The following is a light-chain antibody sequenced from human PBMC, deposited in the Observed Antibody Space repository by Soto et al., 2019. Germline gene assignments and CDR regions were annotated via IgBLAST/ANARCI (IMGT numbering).Light chain of an antibody. V-gene: IGLV2-23*01. CDR2: EGS. CDR1: SSDVGRYNL. CDR3: SSDAGSSTSHV. Sequence: QSVLTQPASVSACPGQSITISCTGTSSDVGRYNLVSWYQQHPGKAPKLMIYEGSKRPSGVSNRFSGSKSGNTASLTIPELQAEDEADYNCSSDAGSSTSHVVGHRTKDT. J-gene: IGLJ1*01.